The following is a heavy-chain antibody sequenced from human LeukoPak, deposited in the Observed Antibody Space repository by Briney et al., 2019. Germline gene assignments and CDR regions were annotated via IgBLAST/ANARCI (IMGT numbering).Heavy chain of an antibody. V-gene: IGHV4-34*01. CDR1: GGSISSYY. J-gene: IGHJ6*03. CDR2: INHSGST. D-gene: IGHD3-10*01. CDR3: ARGLPTITMVRGQVRNYYYMDV. Sequence: SETLSLTCTVSGGSISSYYWSWIRQPPGKGLEWIGEINHSGSTNYNPSLKSRVTISVDTSKNQFSLKLSSVTAADTAVYYCARGLPTITMVRGQVRNYYYMDVWAKGPRSPSP.